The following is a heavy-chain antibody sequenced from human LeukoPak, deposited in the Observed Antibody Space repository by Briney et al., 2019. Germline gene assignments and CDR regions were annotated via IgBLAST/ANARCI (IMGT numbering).Heavy chain of an antibody. CDR3: ARQSAAAGLDY. J-gene: IGHJ4*02. Sequence: PSETLSLTCTVSGYSISSGYYWGWIRQPPGKGLEWIGTIYRSGSTYSNPSLRGRVTISVDTSKNQFSLKLSSVTAADTAVYYCARQSAAAGLDYWGQGTLVTVSS. D-gene: IGHD6-13*01. CDR2: IYRSGST. V-gene: IGHV4-38-2*02. CDR1: GYSISSGYY.